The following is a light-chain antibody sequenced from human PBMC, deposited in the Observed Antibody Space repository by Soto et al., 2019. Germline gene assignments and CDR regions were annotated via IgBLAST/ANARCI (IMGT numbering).Light chain of an antibody. Sequence: IQMTQSPSSLSASVGDRVTITCQASQDISNYLNWYQQKPGKVPKFLIYAASILQSGVPSRFSGSGSGTDFTLTISSLQPEDFATYYCLLDFRYFWAFGQGTKV. J-gene: IGKJ1*01. CDR3: LLDFRYFWA. CDR1: QDISNY. V-gene: IGKV1-6*01. CDR2: AAS.